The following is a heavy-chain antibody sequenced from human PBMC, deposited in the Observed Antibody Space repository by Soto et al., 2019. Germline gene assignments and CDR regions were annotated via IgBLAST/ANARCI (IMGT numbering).Heavy chain of an antibody. Sequence: ESGGALVKPGGSLRLSCAASGFKFSDFFMSWIRQAPGKGLEWIGHINGGSTQTQYVDSVRGRFTLSSDNAKNLLFLQMDSLRPEDPAAYSCARGTHYLEKRGHEGGQENLVTVSS. V-gene: IGHV3-11*06. CDR1: GFKFSDFF. J-gene: IGHJ4*02. D-gene: IGHD1-7*01. CDR3: ARGTHYLEKRGHE. CDR2: INGGSTQT.